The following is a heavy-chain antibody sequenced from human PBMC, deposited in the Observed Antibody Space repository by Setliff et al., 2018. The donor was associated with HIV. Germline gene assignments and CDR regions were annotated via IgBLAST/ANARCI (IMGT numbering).Heavy chain of an antibody. J-gene: IGHJ5*02. CDR2: IYYRGNT. Sequence: PSETLSLTCTVSGGSISSYYWSWIRQHPGKGLEWIGYIYYRGNTYYNPSLKSRATISVDMSKSQFSLKLNSVVAADTAVYYCARHPRGAAARLNWFDPWGQGTQVTVSS. V-gene: IGHV4-59*08. CDR3: ARHPRGAAARLNWFDP. CDR1: GGSISSYY. D-gene: IGHD6-6*01.